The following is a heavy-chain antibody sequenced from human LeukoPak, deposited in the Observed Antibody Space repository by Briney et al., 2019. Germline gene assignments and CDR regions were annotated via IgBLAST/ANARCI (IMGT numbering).Heavy chain of an antibody. CDR2: ISSSSSTI. Sequence: GGSLRLSCAASGFTFSSYSMNWVRQAPGKGLEWVSYISSSSSTIYYADSVKGRFTISRDNAKNSLYLQMNSLRAEDTAVYYCARETNYDYVWGSYRNLFDYWGQGTLVTVSS. J-gene: IGHJ4*02. V-gene: IGHV3-48*04. CDR3: ARETNYDYVWGSYRNLFDY. CDR1: GFTFSSYS. D-gene: IGHD3-16*02.